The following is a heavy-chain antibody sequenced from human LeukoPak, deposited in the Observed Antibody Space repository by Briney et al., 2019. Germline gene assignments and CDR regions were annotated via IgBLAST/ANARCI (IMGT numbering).Heavy chain of an antibody. CDR2: IYHSGST. D-gene: IGHD3-22*01. CDR3: ARHLTYYDPDAFDL. V-gene: IGHV4-59*08. J-gene: IGHJ3*01. Sequence: TSSETLSLTCTVSGGSISSHYWSWIRQPPGKGLVWIGYIYHSGSTNYVPSLKSRVTISVDTSKTHLSLKLSSVTAADTAVYYCARHLTYYDPDAFDLWGQGTMVTVSS. CDR1: GGSISSHY.